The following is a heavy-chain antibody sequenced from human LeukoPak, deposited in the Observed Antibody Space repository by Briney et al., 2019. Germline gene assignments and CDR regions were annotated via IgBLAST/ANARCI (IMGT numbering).Heavy chain of an antibody. V-gene: IGHV4-4*02. Sequence: SETLSLTCAVSGGSISSSNWWSWVRPPPGKGLEWIGEIYHSGSTNYNPSLKSRVTISVDKSKNQFSLKLSSVTAADTAVYYCARGKYYYGSGSSNWFDPWGQGTLVTVSS. CDR1: GGSISSSNW. J-gene: IGHJ5*02. CDR3: ARGKYYYGSGSSNWFDP. CDR2: IYHSGST. D-gene: IGHD3-10*01.